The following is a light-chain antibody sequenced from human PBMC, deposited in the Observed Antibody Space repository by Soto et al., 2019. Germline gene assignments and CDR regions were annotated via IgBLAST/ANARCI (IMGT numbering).Light chain of an antibody. J-gene: IGKJ1*01. Sequence: ERVMTQSPATLSVSPGERATLSCRASQSVSTNLAWYQQKPGQAPRLLIYGAFTRATGIPARFSGSGSGTEFSLTISNLQSEDFAVYYCQQYNNWPRTFGQGTKVEIK. V-gene: IGKV3-15*01. CDR2: GAF. CDR1: QSVSTN. CDR3: QQYNNWPRT.